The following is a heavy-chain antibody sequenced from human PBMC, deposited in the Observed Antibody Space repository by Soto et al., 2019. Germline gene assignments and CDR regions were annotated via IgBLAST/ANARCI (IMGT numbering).Heavy chain of an antibody. CDR3: AHRGYGDYPRDNWFDP. CDR1: GFSLSTSGRG. D-gene: IGHD4-17*01. CDR2: IYWNDDE. V-gene: IGHV2-5*01. J-gene: IGHJ5*02. Sequence: QITLKESGPTLVKPTQTLTLTCSFSGFSLSTSGRGVGWIRQPPGTALEWLALIYWNDDERYSPSLKNRVTITNDTYKNQVVLTMTNMDPVDTATYYCAHRGYGDYPRDNWFDPWGQGTLVTVSS.